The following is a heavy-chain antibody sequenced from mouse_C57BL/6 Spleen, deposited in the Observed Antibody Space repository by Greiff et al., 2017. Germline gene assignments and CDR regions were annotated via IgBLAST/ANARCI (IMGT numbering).Heavy chain of an antibody. CDR2: ISDGGSYT. V-gene: IGHV5-4*01. J-gene: IGHJ4*01. D-gene: IGHD1-1*01. Sequence: EVKLVESGGGLVKPGGSLKLSCAASGFTFSSYAMSWVRQTPEKRLEWVATISDGGSYTYYPDNVKGRFTISRDNAKNNLYLQLSHLKSEDTAMYYCARDRGYYYGSSYDYYAMDYWGQGTSVTVSS. CDR1: GFTFSSYA. CDR3: ARDRGYYYGSSYDYYAMDY.